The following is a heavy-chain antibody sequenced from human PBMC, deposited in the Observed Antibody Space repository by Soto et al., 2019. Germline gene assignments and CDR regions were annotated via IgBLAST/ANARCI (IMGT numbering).Heavy chain of an antibody. CDR1: FGSVSNWGYT. V-gene: IGHV4-61*08. D-gene: IGHD6-13*01. CDR2: VYSSGSS. Sequence: QVQLQESGPGLLKSSETLSLTCNVSFGSVSNWGYTWTWIRQPPGKGLEWIGYVYSSGSSLDNPTLKSRVTMTIDTSKNQLSLKSRSVTTTDTDVSYCASLSATATRIQLWGQGTLDTVSS. CDR3: ASLSATATRIQL. J-gene: IGHJ1*01.